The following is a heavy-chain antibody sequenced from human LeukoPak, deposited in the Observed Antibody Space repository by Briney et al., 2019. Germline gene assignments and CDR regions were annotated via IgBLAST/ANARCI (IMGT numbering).Heavy chain of an antibody. J-gene: IGHJ5*02. CDR2: IYSGGST. CDR1: GFTVSSNY. V-gene: IGHV3-53*01. CDR3: ARGGELLWFGELTSFWFDP. Sequence: GGSLRLSCAASGFTVSSNYMSWVRQAPGKGLEWVSVIYSGGSTYYADSVKGRFTISRDNSKNTLYLQMNSLRAEDTAVYYCARGGELLWFGELTSFWFDPWGQGTLVTVSS. D-gene: IGHD3-10*01.